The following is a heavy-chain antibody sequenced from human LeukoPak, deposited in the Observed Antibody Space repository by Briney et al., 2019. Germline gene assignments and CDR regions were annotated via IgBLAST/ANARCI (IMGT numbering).Heavy chain of an antibody. Sequence: GGSLRLSCAASGFTFSSYSMNWVRQAPGKGLEWVSYISSSSSNIYYEDSVKGRFTISRDNAKNSLYLQMNSLRAEDTAVYYCARANSTAVASWFDPWGQGTLVTVSS. CDR1: GFTFSSYS. CDR2: ISSSSSNI. D-gene: IGHD6-19*01. V-gene: IGHV3-48*01. J-gene: IGHJ5*02. CDR3: ARANSTAVASWFDP.